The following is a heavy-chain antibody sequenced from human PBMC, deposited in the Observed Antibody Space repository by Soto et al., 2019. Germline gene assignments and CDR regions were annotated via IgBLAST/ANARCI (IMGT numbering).Heavy chain of an antibody. CDR1: GFTFSSYA. V-gene: IGHV3-23*01. J-gene: IGHJ3*02. Sequence: GGSLRLSCAASGFTFSSYAMSWVRQAPGKGLEWVSAISGSGGSTYYADSVKGRFTISRDNAKNSLYLQMNSLRAEDTAVYYCAIGASTVYAFDIWGQGTMVTVSS. D-gene: IGHD1-26*01. CDR2: ISGSGGST. CDR3: AIGASTVYAFDI.